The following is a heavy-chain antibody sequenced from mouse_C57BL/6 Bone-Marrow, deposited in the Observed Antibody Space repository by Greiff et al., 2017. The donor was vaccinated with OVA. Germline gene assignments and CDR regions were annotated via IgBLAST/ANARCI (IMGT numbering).Heavy chain of an antibody. CDR2: ISDGGSYT. CDR3: ADGDY. D-gene: IGHD2-3*01. Sequence: EVQGVESGGGLVKPGGSLKLSCAASGFTFSSYAMSWVRQTPEKRLEWVATISDGGSYTYYPDNVKGRFTISRDNAKNNLYLQMSHLKSEDTAMYYCADGDYWGQGTSVTVSS. CDR1: GFTFSSYA. J-gene: IGHJ4*01. V-gene: IGHV5-4*01.